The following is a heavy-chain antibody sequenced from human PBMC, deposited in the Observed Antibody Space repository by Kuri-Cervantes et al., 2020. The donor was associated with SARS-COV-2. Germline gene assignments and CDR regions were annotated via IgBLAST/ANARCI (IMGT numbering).Heavy chain of an antibody. D-gene: IGHD6-13*01. CDR3: GIGIALGY. CDR2: IRYDGSNK. Sequence: GESLKISCEASGFTFSHYGMDWVRQAPGKGLEWVAFIRYDGSNKYYADSVRGRFTISRDSSKKTLYLQMDSLRAEDTAVYYCGIGIALGYWGQGTLVTVSS. J-gene: IGHJ4*02. V-gene: IGHV3-30*02. CDR1: GFTFSHYG.